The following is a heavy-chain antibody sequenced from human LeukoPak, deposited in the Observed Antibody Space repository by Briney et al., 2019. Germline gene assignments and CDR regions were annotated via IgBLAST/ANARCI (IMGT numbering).Heavy chain of an antibody. CDR1: GVSFSSYG. CDR2: IWYDGSKE. J-gene: IGHJ4*02. Sequence: GRSLRLSCAASGVSFSSYGMHWVRQAPGKGLEWVAVIWYDGSKEYYADSVKGRFTISRDNSKNTLYLQMNSLRAEDTAVYYCARENTMVRGVTLYYFDYWGQGTLVTVSS. CDR3: ARENTMVRGVTLYYFDY. D-gene: IGHD3-10*01. V-gene: IGHV3-33*01.